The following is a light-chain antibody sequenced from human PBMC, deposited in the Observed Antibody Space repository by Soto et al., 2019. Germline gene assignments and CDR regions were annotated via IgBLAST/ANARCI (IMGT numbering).Light chain of an antibody. V-gene: IGLV3-25*03. CDR1: ALAKQY. J-gene: IGLJ3*02. Sequence: SYELTQPPSVSVSPGQTARITCSGDALAKQYAYWYRQKPGQAPVLMIYKDSERPSGIPERVSGSSSGTTVMLTISRVQEEDEADYYCQSSDNSGISLLFGGGTKVTVL. CDR2: KDS. CDR3: QSSDNSGISLL.